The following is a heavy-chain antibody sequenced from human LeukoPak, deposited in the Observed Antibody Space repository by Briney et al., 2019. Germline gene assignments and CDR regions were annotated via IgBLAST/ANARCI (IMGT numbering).Heavy chain of an antibody. J-gene: IGHJ4*02. Sequence: GGSLRLSCAASGFTFSDYYMSWLRQAPGKGLEWVSYISSSGSTIYYADSVKGRFTISRDNAKNSLYLQMNSLRAEDTAVYYCARDSRYYDSSGYESWGQGTLVTVSS. D-gene: IGHD3-22*01. V-gene: IGHV3-11*01. CDR1: GFTFSDYY. CDR3: ARDSRYYDSSGYES. CDR2: ISSSGSTI.